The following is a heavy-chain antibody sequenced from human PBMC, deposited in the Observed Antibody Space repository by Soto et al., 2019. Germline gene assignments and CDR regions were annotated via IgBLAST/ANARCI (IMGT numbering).Heavy chain of an antibody. CDR1: GYTFTSYG. CDR2: ISAYNGNT. V-gene: IGHV1-18*01. J-gene: IGHJ4*02. D-gene: IGHD2-2*01. Sequence: ASVKVSCKASGYTFTSYGISWVRQAPGQGLEWMGWISAYNGNTNYAQKLQGRVTMTTDTSTSTAYMELRSLRSDDTAVYYCARDERPGAGYCISTSCYADLDYWGQGTLVTVSS. CDR3: ARDERPGAGYCISTSCYADLDY.